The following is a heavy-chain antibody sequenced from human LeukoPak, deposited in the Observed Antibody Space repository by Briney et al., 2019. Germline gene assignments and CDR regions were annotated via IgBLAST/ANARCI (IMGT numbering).Heavy chain of an antibody. CDR1: GFTFSSYW. CDR3: AREGAYYLDS. V-gene: IGHV3-7*01. Sequence: GGSLRLSCAASGFTFSSYWTSWVRQAPGKGLVWVANVKQDGSERYYVGSVRGRFTISRDNAKNSLYLQMNSLRAEDTAVYYCAREGAYYLDSWGQGTLVAVSS. D-gene: IGHD4/OR15-4a*01. J-gene: IGHJ4*02. CDR2: VKQDGSER.